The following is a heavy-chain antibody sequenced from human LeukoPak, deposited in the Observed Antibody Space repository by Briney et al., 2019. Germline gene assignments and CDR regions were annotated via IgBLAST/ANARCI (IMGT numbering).Heavy chain of an antibody. CDR2: IYSGGST. CDR3: ASQRSSNGDY. V-gene: IGHV3-66*04. J-gene: IGHJ4*02. CDR1: GFTVSSNF. Sequence: GGSLRLSCAASGFTVSSNFMSWVRQAPGKGLEWVSVIYSGGSTYYADSVKGRLTISRDNSKNTLYLQMNSLRAEDTAVYYCASQRSSNGDYWGQGTLVTVSS. D-gene: IGHD6-6*01.